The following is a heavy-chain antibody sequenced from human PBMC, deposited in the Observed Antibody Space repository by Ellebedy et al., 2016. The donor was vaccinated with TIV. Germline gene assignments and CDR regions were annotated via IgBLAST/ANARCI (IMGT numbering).Heavy chain of an antibody. CDR3: ARSPYRLDWYFDL. CDR1: GGSLSGYY. J-gene: IGHJ2*01. D-gene: IGHD3-16*01. CDR2: INHIGST. Sequence: MPSEPLSLTCAVYGGSLSGYYWTWIRQPPGKGLEWIGEINHIGSTSYNPSLKSRVTISVDTSKNQFSLRMTSVTAADTAVYYCARSPYRLDWYFDLWGRGTLVTVSS. V-gene: IGHV4-34*01.